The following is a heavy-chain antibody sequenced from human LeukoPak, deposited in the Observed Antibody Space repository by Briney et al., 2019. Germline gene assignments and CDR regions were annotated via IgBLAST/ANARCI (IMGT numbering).Heavy chain of an antibody. CDR2: IYYSGST. J-gene: IGHJ5*02. CDR3: ARLVVVVPAAIHGWFDP. D-gene: IGHD2-2*01. V-gene: IGHV4-34*01. CDR1: GGSFSGYY. Sequence: PSETLSLTCAVYGGSFSGYYWSWIRQPPGKGLEWIGSIYYSGSTYYNPSLKSRVTISVDTSKNQFSLKLSSVTAADTAVYYCARLVVVVPAAIHGWFDPWGQGTLVTVSS.